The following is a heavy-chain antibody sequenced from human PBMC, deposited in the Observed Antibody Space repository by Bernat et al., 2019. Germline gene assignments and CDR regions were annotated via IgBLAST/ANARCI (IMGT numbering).Heavy chain of an antibody. CDR2: ISYNGGNT. J-gene: IGHJ5*02. V-gene: IGHV3-64*01. Sequence: EVQLVESGGGLVQPGGSLRLSCAASGFTFSSYAMHWVRQAPGKGLEYVPAISYNGGNTYYANSVKGRFTISRDNSKNTLYRQMGSLRAEDIAVYYCAGGIQGVVSWFDPWGQRTLVTVSS. CDR3: AGGIQGVVSWFDP. CDR1: GFTFSSYA. D-gene: IGHD3-10*01.